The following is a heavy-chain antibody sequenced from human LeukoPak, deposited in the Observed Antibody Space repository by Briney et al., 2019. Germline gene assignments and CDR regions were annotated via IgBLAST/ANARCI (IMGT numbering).Heavy chain of an antibody. V-gene: IGHV3-48*02. Sequence: GGSLRLSCAASGFILSSFDMHWVRQAPGKGLQWLSLIRSSSNTYYADSAKGRFTISRDNAKNTLYLQMNSTRDEDTAVDFCARGSDSSGYYGGDWGQGTLVTVSS. CDR3: ARGSDSSGYYGGD. D-gene: IGHD3-22*01. CDR1: GFILSSFD. CDR2: IRSSSNT. J-gene: IGHJ4*02.